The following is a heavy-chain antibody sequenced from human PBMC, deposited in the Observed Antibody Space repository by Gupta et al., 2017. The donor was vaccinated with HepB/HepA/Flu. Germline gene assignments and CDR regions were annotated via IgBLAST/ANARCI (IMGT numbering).Heavy chain of an antibody. J-gene: IGHJ6*02. Sequence: QVQLQQWGAGLLKPSETLSLTCAVYGGSFSGYYWSWIRQPPGKGLEWIGEINHSGSTNYNPSLRSRVTISVDTSKNQFSLKLSSVTAADTAVYYCARWLRMDCGGDCYAPYYYYGMDVWGQRTTVTVSS. CDR3: ARWLRMDCGGDCYAPYYYYGMDV. CDR1: GGSFSGYY. D-gene: IGHD2-21*02. V-gene: IGHV4-34*01. CDR2: INHSGST.